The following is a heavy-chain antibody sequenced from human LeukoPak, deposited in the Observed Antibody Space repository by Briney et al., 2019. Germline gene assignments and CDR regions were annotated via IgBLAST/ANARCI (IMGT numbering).Heavy chain of an antibody. CDR1: GFTFSSYG. CDR3: ARNPSTSMEF. V-gene: IGHV3-30*02. D-gene: IGHD5-18*01. CDR2: IRYDGSNK. J-gene: IGHJ4*02. Sequence: GGPLRLSCAASGFTFSSYGMHWVRQAPGKGLEWVAFIRYDGSNKYYADSVKGRFTISRDNSKNTLYLQMNSLRAEDTAVYYCARNPSTSMEFWGQGTLVTVSS.